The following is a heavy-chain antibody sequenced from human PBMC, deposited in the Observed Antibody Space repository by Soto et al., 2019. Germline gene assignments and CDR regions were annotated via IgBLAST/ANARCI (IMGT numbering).Heavy chain of an antibody. Sequence: QVQLKESGPGLVKPSQTLSLTCTVSGGSISSGGQYWSWIRQHPGKGLEWIGYIYDSGSTYYNPSLRSGVTTSVDTSKNPLSLTLRSVTAADTAVYYCASDAAEYHFAYWGQGTLVTVSS. CDR2: IYDSGST. V-gene: IGHV4-31*03. J-gene: IGHJ4*02. CDR3: ASDAAEYHFAY. CDR1: GGSISSGGQY. D-gene: IGHD2-2*02.